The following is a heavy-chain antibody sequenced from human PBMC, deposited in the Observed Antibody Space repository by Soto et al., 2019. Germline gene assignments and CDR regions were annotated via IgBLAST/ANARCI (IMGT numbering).Heavy chain of an antibody. CDR1: GFTFSSYW. V-gene: IGHV3-7*01. J-gene: IGHJ5*02. CDR3: ARDYYGSGSYWFDP. Sequence: SGESLKISCAASGFTFSSYWMSWVRQAPGKGLEWVANIKQDGSEKYYVDSVKGRFTISRDNAKNSLYLQMNSLRAEDTAVYYCARDYYGSGSYWFDPWGQGTLVTVSS. CDR2: IKQDGSEK. D-gene: IGHD3-10*01.